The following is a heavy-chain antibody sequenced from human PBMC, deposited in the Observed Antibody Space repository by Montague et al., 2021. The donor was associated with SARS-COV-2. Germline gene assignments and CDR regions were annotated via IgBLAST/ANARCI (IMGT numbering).Heavy chain of an antibody. CDR3: ARDNLERSSGWYDGFDY. Sequence: LSLSLAASGFTFSTYTMHWVRQAPGKGLEWVALISYDENNEYYADSVKGRFTISRDNSKNTLFLQMNSLRAEDTAVYYCARDNLERSSGWYDGFDYWGQGTLLAVSS. J-gene: IGHJ4*02. D-gene: IGHD6-19*01. CDR2: ISYDENNE. CDR1: GFTFSTYT. V-gene: IGHV3-30-3*01.